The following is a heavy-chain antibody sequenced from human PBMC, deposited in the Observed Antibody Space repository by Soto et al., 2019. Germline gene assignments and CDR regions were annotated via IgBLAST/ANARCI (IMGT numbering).Heavy chain of an antibody. Sequence: SETLSLPCTVSGGSISSSSYYWGWIRQPPGKGQEWIGSIYYSGSTYYNPSLKSRVTISVDTSKNQFSLKLSSVTAADTAVYYCARQRGSGPPGYYYYYYMDVWGKGTTVTVSS. CDR1: GGSISSSSYY. CDR2: IYYSGST. J-gene: IGHJ6*03. V-gene: IGHV4-39*01. D-gene: IGHD3-10*01. CDR3: ARQRGSGPPGYYYYYYMDV.